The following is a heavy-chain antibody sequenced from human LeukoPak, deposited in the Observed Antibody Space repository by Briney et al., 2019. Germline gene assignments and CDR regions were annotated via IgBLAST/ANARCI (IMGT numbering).Heavy chain of an antibody. CDR3: AKRVGGVNNFGY. Sequence: PGGSLRFSCAASGFTFNSYAMSWVRQAPGKGLEWVSVISGSGGATYYADSVKGRFTISRDNSKNTLYLQMNSLRAEDTAVYYCAKRVGGVNNFGYWGQGTLVTVSS. CDR1: GFTFNSYA. CDR2: ISGSGGAT. V-gene: IGHV3-23*01. J-gene: IGHJ4*02. D-gene: IGHD3-16*01.